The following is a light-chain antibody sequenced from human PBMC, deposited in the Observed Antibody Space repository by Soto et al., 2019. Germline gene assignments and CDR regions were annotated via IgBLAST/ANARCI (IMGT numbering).Light chain of an antibody. V-gene: IGKV3-20*01. J-gene: IGKJ1*01. CDR1: QTVSGSF. CDR3: EQYGSSPPT. Sequence: EIVLTQSPGTLSLSPGERATLSCRASQTVSGSFLAWYQQKPGQAPRLLIYGASYRASGIPDRFSGSGSGTDFTLIITRLEPEDFAVYYCEQYGSSPPTFGQGTKVEIK. CDR2: GAS.